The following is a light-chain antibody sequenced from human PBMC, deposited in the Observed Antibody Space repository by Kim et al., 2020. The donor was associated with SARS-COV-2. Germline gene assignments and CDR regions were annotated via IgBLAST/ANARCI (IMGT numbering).Light chain of an antibody. J-gene: IGLJ3*02. CDR3: CTYAGSTTWV. CDR1: SRDVGSYNL. V-gene: IGLV2-23*02. CDR2: GVT. Sequence: GQSFTISCTGTSRDVGSYNLVSWYQHHPGKAPKLMIYGVTKRPSGVSNRFSGSKSGNTASLTISGLQAEDEADYYCCTYAGSTTWVFGGGTQLTVL.